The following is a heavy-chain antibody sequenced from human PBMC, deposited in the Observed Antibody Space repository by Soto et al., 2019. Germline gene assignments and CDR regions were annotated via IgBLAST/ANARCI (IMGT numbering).Heavy chain of an antibody. V-gene: IGHV3-64D*08. J-gene: IGHJ4*02. D-gene: IGHD5-12*01. Sequence: EVQLVESGGGLVQPGGSLSLSCSASGFTFNDNPMYWVRQAPGKGLEYVSLISANGGSTHYADSVKGRFSISRDNSENTLYLQMSSLRAEDTAVYYCVKGAGWLQDVDYWGQGTLVTVSS. CDR1: GFTFNDNP. CDR3: VKGAGWLQDVDY. CDR2: ISANGGST.